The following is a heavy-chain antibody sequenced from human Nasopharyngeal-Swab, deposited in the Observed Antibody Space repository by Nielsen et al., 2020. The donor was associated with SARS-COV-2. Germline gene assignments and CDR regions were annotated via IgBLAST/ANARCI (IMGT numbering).Heavy chain of an antibody. CDR1: GFTFSSYG. V-gene: IGHV3-30*18. CDR2: ISYDGSNK. Sequence: GESLKTSCAASGFTFSSYGMHWVRQAPGKGLEWVAVISYDGSNKYYADSVKGRFTISRDNSKNTLYLQMNSLRAEDTAVYYCAKGGGTTGTVGLDIWGQGTMVTVSS. CDR3: AKGGGTTGTVGLDI. J-gene: IGHJ3*02. D-gene: IGHD1-1*01.